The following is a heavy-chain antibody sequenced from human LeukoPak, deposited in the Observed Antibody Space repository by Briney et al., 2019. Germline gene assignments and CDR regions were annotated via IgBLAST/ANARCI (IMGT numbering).Heavy chain of an antibody. CDR3: ARDASLSSTAVTRGSFFDY. CDR2: ISYDGSNK. J-gene: IGHJ4*02. CDR1: GFAFKAYA. D-gene: IGHD1-26*01. Sequence: PGRSLRLSCAASGFAFKAYAMHWVRQAPGKGLAWVAVISYDGSNKYYADSVKGRFTISRDDSSNTLYLQMNSLRADDTAVYYYARDASLSSTAVTRGSFFDYWGPGNLVTVSS. V-gene: IGHV3-30*04.